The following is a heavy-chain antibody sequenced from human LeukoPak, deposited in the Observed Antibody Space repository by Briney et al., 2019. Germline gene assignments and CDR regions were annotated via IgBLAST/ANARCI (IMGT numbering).Heavy chain of an antibody. J-gene: IGHJ4*02. V-gene: IGHV3-73*01. D-gene: IGHD3-22*01. CDR3: TTNDYYYDSSGYYYVDY. CDR1: GFTFSGSA. CDR2: IRSKANSYAT. Sequence: PGGSLRLSCAASGFTFSGSAMHWVRQASGKGLEWVGRIRSKANSYATAYAASVKGRFTISRDDSMNKAYLQMNSLKTEDTAVYYCTTNDYYYDSSGYYYVDYWGQGTLVTVSS.